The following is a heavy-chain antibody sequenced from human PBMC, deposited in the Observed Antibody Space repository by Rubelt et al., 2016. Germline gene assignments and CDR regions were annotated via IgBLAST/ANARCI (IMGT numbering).Heavy chain of an antibody. CDR3: AELYSSSTQI. CDR1: GFTFSSYW. V-gene: IGHV3-74*02. D-gene: IGHD6-6*01. Sequence: EVQLVESGGGLIQPGGSLRLSCAASGFTFSSYWMHWVRQAPGKGLVWVSRINNDGSTTTYADSVKGRFTISRDNAKNTLYLQMNSLRGEDTAVYYCAELYSSSTQIWGQGTLVTVSS. J-gene: IGHJ4*02. CDR2: INNDGSTT.